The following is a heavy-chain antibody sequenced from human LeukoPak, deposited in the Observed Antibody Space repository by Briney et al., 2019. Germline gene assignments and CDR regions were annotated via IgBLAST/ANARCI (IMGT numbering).Heavy chain of an antibody. CDR2: IYTSGST. Sequence: KSSETLSLTCTVSGGSISSYYWSWIRQPAGKGLEWIGRIYTSGSTNYNPSLKSRVTMSVDTSKNQFSLKLSSVTAADTAVYYCAGGGGLPNYGDYFLDWGQGTLVTVSS. CDR1: GGSISSYY. V-gene: IGHV4-4*07. D-gene: IGHD4-17*01. CDR3: AGGGGLPNYGDYFLD. J-gene: IGHJ4*02.